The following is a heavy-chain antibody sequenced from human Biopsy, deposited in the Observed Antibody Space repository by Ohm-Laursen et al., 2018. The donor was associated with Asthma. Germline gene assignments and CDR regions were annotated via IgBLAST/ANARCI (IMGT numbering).Heavy chain of an antibody. CDR3: ARERMFFYDSSGYGAFDI. J-gene: IGHJ3*02. V-gene: IGHV4-31*03. CDR1: GDSSNSGGYS. CDR2: ISYTGTT. D-gene: IGHD3-22*01. Sequence: TLSLTCTVSGDSSNSGGYSWTWTRQLPGKGLEWIGYISYTGTTYYNPSLKSRISMTVDTFKIQFSLKLSSVTAADTAIYYCARERMFFYDSSGYGAFDIWGQGTLVTVSS.